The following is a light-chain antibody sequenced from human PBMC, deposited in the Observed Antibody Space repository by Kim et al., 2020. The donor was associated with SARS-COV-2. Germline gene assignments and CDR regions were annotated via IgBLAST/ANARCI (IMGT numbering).Light chain of an antibody. Sequence: QSDLTQPRSVSGSPGQSVTISCTGTSSDVGGYNYVSWYQQPPGKVPKLLISDVSKRPSGVPDRFSGSKSGNTASLTISGLQAEDEADYYCCSYAGSYTHVVFGGGTQLTVL. CDR3: CSYAGSYTHVV. CDR1: SSDVGGYNY. V-gene: IGLV2-11*01. J-gene: IGLJ2*01. CDR2: DVS.